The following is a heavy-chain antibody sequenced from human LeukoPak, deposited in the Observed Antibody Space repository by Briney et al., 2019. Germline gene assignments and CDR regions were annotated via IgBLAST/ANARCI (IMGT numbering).Heavy chain of an antibody. V-gene: IGHV4-59*01. CDR1: GGSISSYS. D-gene: IGHD4-17*01. Sequence: SETLSLTCTVSGGSISSYSWSWIRQPPGKGLEWVGYVFYSGSNNYNPSLKSRITISVDMSKNQYSLKLTSVTAADPAVYYCAREVGDYVGVFDYWGQGTLLTVSS. J-gene: IGHJ4*02. CDR2: VFYSGSN. CDR3: AREVGDYVGVFDY.